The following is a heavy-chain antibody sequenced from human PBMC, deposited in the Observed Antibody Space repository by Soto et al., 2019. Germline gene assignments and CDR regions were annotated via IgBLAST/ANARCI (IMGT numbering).Heavy chain of an antibody. CDR2: IIPIFGTA. Sequence: SVKVSCKASGGTFSSYAISWVRQAPGQGLEWMGGIIPIFGTANYAQKFQGRVTITADKSTSTAYMELSSLRSEDTAVYYCARRYCSGGSCYLRGNNWFDPWGQGTLVTVSS. CDR1: GGTFSSYA. J-gene: IGHJ5*02. V-gene: IGHV1-69*06. D-gene: IGHD2-15*01. CDR3: ARRYCSGGSCYLRGNNWFDP.